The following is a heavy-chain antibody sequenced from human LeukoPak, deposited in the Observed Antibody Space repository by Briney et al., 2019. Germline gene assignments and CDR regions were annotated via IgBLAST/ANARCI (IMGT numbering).Heavy chain of an antibody. V-gene: IGHV4-34*01. CDR1: GGSFSGYY. CDR3: AGQYYDFWSGYFPLDY. Sequence: KPSETLSLTCAVYGGSFSGYYWSWIRQPPGKGLEWIGSIYYSGSTYYNPSLKSRVTISVDTSKNQFSLKLSSVTAADTAVYYCAGQYYDFWSGYFPLDYWGQGTLVTVSS. J-gene: IGHJ4*02. CDR2: IYYSGST. D-gene: IGHD3-3*01.